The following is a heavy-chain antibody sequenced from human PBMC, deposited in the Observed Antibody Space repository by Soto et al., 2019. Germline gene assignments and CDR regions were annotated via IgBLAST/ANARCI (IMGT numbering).Heavy chain of an antibody. CDR1: GGSISSGGYY. Sequence: TLSLTCTVSGGSISSGGYYWSWIRQHPGKGLEWIGYIYYSGSTYYNPSLKGRVTISVDTSKNQFSLKLSSVTAADTAVYYCARGTNDYGEYYYGMDVWGQGTTVTVSS. CDR2: IYYSGST. CDR3: ARGTNDYGEYYYGMDV. J-gene: IGHJ6*02. D-gene: IGHD4-17*01. V-gene: IGHV4-31*03.